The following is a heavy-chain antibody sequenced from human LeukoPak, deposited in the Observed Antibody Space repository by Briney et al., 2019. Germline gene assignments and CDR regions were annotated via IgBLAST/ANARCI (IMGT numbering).Heavy chain of an antibody. CDR1: GGSISSFY. Sequence: PLEALSLTCTVSGGSISSFYWSWIRQPAGKGLEWIGRLYTRGSTNYNPSLNSRVTMSVDTSKNQFSLKLSSVTAADTAVYYCASGNGYGDYYWGRRTLVTPSS. J-gene: IGHJ4*02. CDR2: LYTRGST. D-gene: IGHD4-17*01. V-gene: IGHV4-4*07. CDR3: ASGNGYGDYY.